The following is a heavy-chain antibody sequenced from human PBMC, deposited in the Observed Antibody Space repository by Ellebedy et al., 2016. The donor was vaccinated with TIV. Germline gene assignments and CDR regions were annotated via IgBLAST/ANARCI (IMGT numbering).Heavy chain of an antibody. D-gene: IGHD2-21*02. J-gene: IGHJ5*02. V-gene: IGHV1-8*02. CDR2: MNPNSGNT. CDR1: GYTFTGYY. CDR3: ARGRGRRGVVTSNWFDP. Sequence: ASVKVSXXASGYTFTGYYMHWVRQAPGQGLEWMGWMNPNSGNTGYAQKFQGRVTMTRNTSISTAYMELSSLRSEDTAVYYCARGRGRRGVVTSNWFDPWGQGTLVTVSS.